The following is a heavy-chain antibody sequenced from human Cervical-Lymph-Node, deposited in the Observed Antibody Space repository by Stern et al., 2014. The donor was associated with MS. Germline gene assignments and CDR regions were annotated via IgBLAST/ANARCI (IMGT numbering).Heavy chain of an antibody. J-gene: IGHJ4*02. CDR3: ARQRYFDY. V-gene: IGHV5-51*01. Sequence: VQLVESGAEVKKPGESLKISCKGSGYSFSNYWIAWVRQMPGKGLEWMGIIYPGDSDTRYSPSFQGQVTISADKSSSTAYLQWNNLKASDTAIYYCARQRYFDYWGQGTLVTVSS. CDR2: IYPGDSDT. CDR1: GYSFSNYW.